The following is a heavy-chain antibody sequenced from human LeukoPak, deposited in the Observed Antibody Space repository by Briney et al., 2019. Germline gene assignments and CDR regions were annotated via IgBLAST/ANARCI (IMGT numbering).Heavy chain of an antibody. V-gene: IGHV4-61*01. Sequence: PSETLSLTCTVSGYSISSGYYWSWIRQPPGKGLEWIGYIYYSGSTNYNPSLKSRVTISVDTSKNQFSLKLSSVTAADTAVYYCARGFDGSGSYYNVDWFDPWGQGTLVTVSS. CDR3: ARGFDGSGSYYNVDWFDP. CDR2: IYYSGST. CDR1: GYSISSGYY. J-gene: IGHJ5*02. D-gene: IGHD3-10*01.